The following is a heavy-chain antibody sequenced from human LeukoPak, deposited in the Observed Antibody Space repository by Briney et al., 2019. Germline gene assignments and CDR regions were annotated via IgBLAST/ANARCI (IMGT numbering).Heavy chain of an antibody. V-gene: IGHV4-59*01. J-gene: IGHJ3*02. Sequence: SETLSLTCTVSGGSISSYYWSWIRQPPGKGLEWIGYIYYSGSTNHNPSLKSRVTISVDTSKNQFSLKLSSVTAADTAVYYCAISHYGDYEDAFDIWGQGTMVTVSS. CDR1: GGSISSYY. D-gene: IGHD4-17*01. CDR3: AISHYGDYEDAFDI. CDR2: IYYSGST.